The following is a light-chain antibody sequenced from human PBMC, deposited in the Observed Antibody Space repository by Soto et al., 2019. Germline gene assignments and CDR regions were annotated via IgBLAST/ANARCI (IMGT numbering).Light chain of an antibody. CDR2: GAS. CDR1: QSVASRF. J-gene: IGKJ3*01. Sequence: EIVLTQSPGTLSLSPGERATLSCRASQSVASRFLAWYQQRPGQAPSLLIYGASSRATGIPDRFSGSGSGTDFTLIISRLEPEDFAVYYCQHYDGPPFTFVPGTKVDSK. V-gene: IGKV3-20*01. CDR3: QHYDGPPFT.